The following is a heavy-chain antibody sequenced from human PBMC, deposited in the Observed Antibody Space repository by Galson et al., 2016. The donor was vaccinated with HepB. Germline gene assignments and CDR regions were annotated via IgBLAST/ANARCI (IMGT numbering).Heavy chain of an antibody. CDR2: ISSDGSNK. CDR3: AKNRGKAGTTWNYYFDS. J-gene: IGHJ4*02. V-gene: IGHV3-30*18. Sequence: SLRLSCAASGFTFSSYGMHWVRQAPGKGLEWVAVISSDGSNKYYADSVKGQFTISRDNSKNTLYLQMNSLRAEDTAVYYCAKNRGKAGTTWNYYFDSWGQGTLVTVSS. D-gene: IGHD1-1*01. CDR1: GFTFSSYG.